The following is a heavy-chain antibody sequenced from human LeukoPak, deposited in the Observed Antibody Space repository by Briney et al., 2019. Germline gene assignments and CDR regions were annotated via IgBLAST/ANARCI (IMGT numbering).Heavy chain of an antibody. D-gene: IGHD3-22*01. Sequence: GRSLRLSCAASGFTFDDYAMHWVRQAPGKGLEWVSGISWKSDSIGYADSVKGRFTVSRDNAKNSLYLQMNSLRAEDTALYYCAKPLYYDYSGYTNDAFDIWGQGTMVTVSS. CDR2: ISWKSDSI. CDR1: GFTFDDYA. V-gene: IGHV3-9*01. CDR3: AKPLYYDYSGYTNDAFDI. J-gene: IGHJ3*02.